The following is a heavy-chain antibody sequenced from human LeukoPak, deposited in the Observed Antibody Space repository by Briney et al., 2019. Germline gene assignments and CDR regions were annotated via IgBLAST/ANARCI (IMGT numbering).Heavy chain of an antibody. CDR1: GFSVSSIY. CDR2: IYSGGNS. D-gene: IGHD3-10*01. CDR3: ARETGFDY. Sequence: GGSLRLSCAASGFSVSSIYMSWVRQAPGKGLEWVSVIYSGGNSYYADSVKGRFTFSRDNAKNSLYLQMNSLRAEDTAVYYCARETGFDYWGQGTLVTVSS. V-gene: IGHV3-53*01. J-gene: IGHJ4*02.